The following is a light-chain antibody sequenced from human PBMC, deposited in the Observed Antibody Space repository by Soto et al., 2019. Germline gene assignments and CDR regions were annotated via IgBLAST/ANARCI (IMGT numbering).Light chain of an antibody. CDR1: QSISNY. CDR3: QQSYKKRT. V-gene: IGKV1-39*01. Sequence: DIQMTQSPSSLYASVGDRVIITCRASQSISNYLNWYQQEPGKAPKLLIYSASTLQGGVPSRFSGGGSGTHFTHTISSLQPEDFATYFCQQSYKKRTFGQGTKVEIK. CDR2: SAS. J-gene: IGKJ1*01.